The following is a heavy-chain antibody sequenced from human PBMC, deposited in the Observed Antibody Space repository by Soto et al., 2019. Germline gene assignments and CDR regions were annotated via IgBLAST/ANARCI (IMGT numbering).Heavy chain of an antibody. D-gene: IGHD3-3*01. CDR3: ARDFWSGYYRCLDY. CDR2: ISASNGNT. CDR1: GYTFTSYA. J-gene: IGHJ4*02. V-gene: IGHV1-3*01. Sequence: ASVKVSCKASGYTFTSYAMHWVRQAPGQRLEWMGWISASNGNTKYSQKFQGRVSITRDTSATTAYMELSSLTSEDTAVYYCARDFWSGYYRCLDYWGQGTLVTVSS.